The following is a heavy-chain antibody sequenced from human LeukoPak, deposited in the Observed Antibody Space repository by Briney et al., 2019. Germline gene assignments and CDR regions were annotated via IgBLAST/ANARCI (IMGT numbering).Heavy chain of an antibody. Sequence: SETLFLTCTVSGGSISNYYWTWIRQPPGKGLEWIGDIYYSGSTNYNPSLKSRVTISVDTSKNQFSLNLSSVTAADTAVYYCARRDGDYDGAHFDYWGQGNLVTVSS. J-gene: IGHJ4*02. D-gene: IGHD4-17*01. CDR3: ARRDGDYDGAHFDY. V-gene: IGHV4-59*08. CDR2: IYYSGST. CDR1: GGSISNYY.